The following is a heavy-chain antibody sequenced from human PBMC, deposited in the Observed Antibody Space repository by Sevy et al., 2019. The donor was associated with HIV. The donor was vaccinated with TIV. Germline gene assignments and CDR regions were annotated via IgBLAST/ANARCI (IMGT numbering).Heavy chain of an antibody. Sequence: SETLSLTCTVSGGSISSGSYYWSWIRQPAGKGLEWIGRIYTSGSTNYNPSLKSRVTISVDTSKNQFSLKLSSVTAADTAVYYCARDRGYGGNSGLTGFDPWGQGTLVTVSS. J-gene: IGHJ5*02. D-gene: IGHD3-9*01. V-gene: IGHV4-61*02. CDR2: IYTSGST. CDR3: ARDRGYGGNSGLTGFDP. CDR1: GGSISSGSYY.